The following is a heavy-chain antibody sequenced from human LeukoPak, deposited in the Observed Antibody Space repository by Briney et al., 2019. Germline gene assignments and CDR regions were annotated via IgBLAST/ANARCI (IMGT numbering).Heavy chain of an antibody. J-gene: IGHJ4*02. CDR2: TNHSGST. V-gene: IGHV4-34*01. CDR1: GGSFSGYY. CDR3: ARGRSYYYGSYYFDY. Sequence: SETLSLTCAVYGGSFSGYYWSWIRQPPGKGLEWIGETNHSGSTNYNPSLKSRVTISVDTSKNQFSLKLSSVTAADTAVYYCARGRSYYYGSYYFDYWGQGTLVTVSS. D-gene: IGHD3-10*01.